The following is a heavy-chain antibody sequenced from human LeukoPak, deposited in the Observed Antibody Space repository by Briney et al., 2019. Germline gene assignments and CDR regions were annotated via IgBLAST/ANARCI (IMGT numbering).Heavy chain of an antibody. V-gene: IGHV4-39*01. CDR1: GGSISSSSYY. J-gene: IGHJ4*02. Sequence: SETLSLTCTVSGGSISSSSYYWGWIRQPPGKGLEWIGSIYYSGSTYYNPSLKSRVTISVDTSKNQFSLKLSSVTAADTAVCYCARAGLGTYYGTNYFDYWGQGTLVTVSS. CDR3: ARAGLGTYYGTNYFDY. D-gene: IGHD1-26*01. CDR2: IYYSGST.